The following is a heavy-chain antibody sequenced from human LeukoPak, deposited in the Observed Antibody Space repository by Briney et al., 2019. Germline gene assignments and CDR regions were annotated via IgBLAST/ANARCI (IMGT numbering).Heavy chain of an antibody. D-gene: IGHD4-11*01. V-gene: IGHV3-30*03. Sequence: GGSLRLSCVVSGTPFRNYAMHWVRQAPGKGLEWVAVTSPDGMTTHYAASVKGRFFISRDNSRTTLYLQLSSLRVDDTAIYHCARSHSASPRRGALDFWGRGTLVTVSS. CDR2: TSPDGMTT. CDR3: ARSHSASPRRGALDF. CDR1: GTPFRNYA. J-gene: IGHJ4*02.